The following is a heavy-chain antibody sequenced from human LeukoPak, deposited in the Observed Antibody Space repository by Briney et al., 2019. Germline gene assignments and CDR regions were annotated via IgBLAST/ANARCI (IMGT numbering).Heavy chain of an antibody. Sequence: SETLSLTCTVSGGSISSYYWSWIRQPPGKGLEWIGYIYYSGSTNYNPSLKSRVTISVDTSKNQFSLKLSSVTAADTAVYYCARSLPLLRFGESKNDAAFDIWGQGTMVTVSS. D-gene: IGHD3-10*01. CDR3: ARSLPLLRFGESKNDAAFDI. V-gene: IGHV4-59*01. J-gene: IGHJ3*02. CDR2: IYYSGST. CDR1: GGSISSYY.